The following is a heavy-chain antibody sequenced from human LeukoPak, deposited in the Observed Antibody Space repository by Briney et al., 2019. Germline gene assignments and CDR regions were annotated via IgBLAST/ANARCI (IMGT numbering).Heavy chain of an antibody. J-gene: IGHJ4*02. CDR3: TTDGVAPPYSGYDYDY. CDR2: IKIKTDGGTT. D-gene: IGHD5-12*01. Sequence: PGGSLRLSCAASGFTFSSYAMSWVRQAPGKGLECVGRIKIKTDGGTTDYAAPVKGRFTISRDDSKNTLYLQMNSLKTEDTAVYYCTTDGVAPPYSGYDYDYWGQGTLVTVSS. V-gene: IGHV3-15*01. CDR1: GFTFSSYA.